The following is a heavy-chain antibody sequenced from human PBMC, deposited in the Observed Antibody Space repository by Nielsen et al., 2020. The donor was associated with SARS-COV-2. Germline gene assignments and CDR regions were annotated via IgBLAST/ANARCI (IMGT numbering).Heavy chain of an antibody. D-gene: IGHD4-17*01. CDR2: ISWDGGST. J-gene: IGHJ6*02. Sequence: GGSLRLSCAASGFTFDDYGMSWVRQAPGKGLEWVSLISWDGGSTYYADSVKGRFTISRDNSKNSLYLQMNSLRTEDTALYYCATIPTDYGMDVWGQGTTVTVSS. CDR3: ATIPTDYGMDV. V-gene: IGHV3-43*01. CDR1: GFTFDDYG.